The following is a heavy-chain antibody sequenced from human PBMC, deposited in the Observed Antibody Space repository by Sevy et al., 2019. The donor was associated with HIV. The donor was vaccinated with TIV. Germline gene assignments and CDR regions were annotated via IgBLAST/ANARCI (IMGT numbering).Heavy chain of an antibody. CDR3: GKGGGGHYDPDEIAYYFYYYNMDV. J-gene: IGHJ6*03. CDR1: GFSFDSYG. Sequence: GGSLRLSCAVSGFSFDSYGMTWVRQAPGKGLEWVSAISGSGTRTYYADSVKGRFIISRDNSKNTLDLQMNSLRAEEKAIYYCGKGGGGHYDPDEIAYYFYYYNMDVWGKGTTVTVSS. D-gene: IGHD3-22*01. CDR2: ISGSGTRT. V-gene: IGHV3-23*01.